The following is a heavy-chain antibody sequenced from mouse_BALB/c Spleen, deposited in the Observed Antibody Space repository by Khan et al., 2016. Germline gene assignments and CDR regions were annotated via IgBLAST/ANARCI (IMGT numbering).Heavy chain of an antibody. D-gene: IGHD2-14*01. CDR1: GYAFTNYL. V-gene: IGHV1-54*01. CDR3: ARGYDWYFDV. CDR2: INPGSGGT. Sequence: QVQLQQSGAELVRPGTSVKVSCKASGYAFTNYLIEWVKQWPGQGLEWIGVINPGSGGTNYNEKFKGKATLTADKSSSTAYMQLSSLTSDDSAVYFCARGYDWYFDVWGAGTTVTVSS. J-gene: IGHJ1*01.